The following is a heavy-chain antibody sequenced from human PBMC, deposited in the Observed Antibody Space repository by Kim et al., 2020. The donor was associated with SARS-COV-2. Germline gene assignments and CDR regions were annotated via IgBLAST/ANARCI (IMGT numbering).Heavy chain of an antibody. CDR3: AREVPYYDIGLDY. V-gene: IGHV4-61*02. D-gene: IGHD3-9*01. J-gene: IGHJ4*02. Sequence: SETLSLTCTVSGGSISSGSYYWSWIRQPAGKGLEWIGRIYTSGSTNYNPSLKSRVTISVDTSKNQFSLKLSSVTAADTAVYYCAREVPYYDIGLDYWGQGTLGTVSS. CDR2: IYTSGST. CDR1: GGSISSGSYY.